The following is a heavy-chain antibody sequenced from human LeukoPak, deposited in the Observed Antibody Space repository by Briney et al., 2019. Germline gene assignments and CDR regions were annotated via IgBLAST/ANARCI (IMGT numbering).Heavy chain of an antibody. J-gene: IGHJ4*02. V-gene: IGHV3-74*01. CDR3: VRNMVRGVVYFDS. CDR1: GFTFSNYA. Sequence: GGSLRLSCAASGFTFSNYAMSWVRQTPGKGLVWVSRINYDGGGTNYADSVKGRFTISRDNAKNTLYLQMNSLRVEDTAVYYCVRNMVRGVVYFDSWGQGALVTVSS. CDR2: INYDGGGT. D-gene: IGHD3-10*01.